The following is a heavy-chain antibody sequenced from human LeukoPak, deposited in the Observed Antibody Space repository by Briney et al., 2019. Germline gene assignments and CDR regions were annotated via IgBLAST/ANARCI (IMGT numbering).Heavy chain of an antibody. CDR1: GGSISSGGYS. J-gene: IGHJ4*01. CDR3: ARGPSWGHFDY. Sequence: PSETLSLTCAVSGGSISSGGYSWSWIRQPPGQGLEWIGYIYHSGSTYYNPSLKSRVTISVDRSKNQFSLKLSSVTAADTAVYYCARGPSWGHFDYWGQEPWSPSPQ. CDR2: IYHSGST. V-gene: IGHV4-30-2*01. D-gene: IGHD7-27*01.